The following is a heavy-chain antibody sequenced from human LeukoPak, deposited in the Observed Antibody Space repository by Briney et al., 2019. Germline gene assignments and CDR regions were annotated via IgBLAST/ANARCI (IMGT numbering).Heavy chain of an antibody. CDR3: ARLVVRGVIMYYFDY. CDR2: IYPGDSDT. CDR1: GYSFTSSW. D-gene: IGHD3-10*02. Sequence: GESLKISCKGSGYSFTSSWIGWVRQMPGKGPEWMGIIYPGDSDTRYSPSFQGQVTISADKSISTGYLQWSSLKASDTAMYYCARLVVRGVIMYYFDYWGQGTLVTVSS. V-gene: IGHV5-51*01. J-gene: IGHJ4*02.